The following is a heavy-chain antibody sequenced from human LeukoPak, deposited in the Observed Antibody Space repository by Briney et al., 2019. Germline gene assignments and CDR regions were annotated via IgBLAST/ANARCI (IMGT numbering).Heavy chain of an antibody. Sequence: ASVRVSCKASGYTFTSYGISWVRPAPGQGLEWMGWISAYNANTKNAQKLQGRVSMTTDTSTSTAYMELRSLRSDDTAVYYCARGPYCSGGSCYSQYFDYWGQGTLVTVSS. CDR3: ARGPYCSGGSCYSQYFDY. CDR1: GYTFTSYG. J-gene: IGHJ4*02. V-gene: IGHV1-18*01. D-gene: IGHD2-15*01. CDR2: ISAYNANT.